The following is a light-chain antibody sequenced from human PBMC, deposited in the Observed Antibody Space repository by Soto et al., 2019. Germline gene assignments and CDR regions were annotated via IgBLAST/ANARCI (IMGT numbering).Light chain of an antibody. CDR1: QSISSY. CDR2: AAS. CDR3: QQSYSTLLVT. Sequence: DIQMTQSPSSLSASVGDRVTITCRASQSISSYLNWYQQKPGKAPKLLIYAASSLQSGVPSRFSGSGSGTDFTLTIISLQPEDFATYYCQQSYSTLLVTFGGGTKVEIK. J-gene: IGKJ4*01. V-gene: IGKV1-39*01.